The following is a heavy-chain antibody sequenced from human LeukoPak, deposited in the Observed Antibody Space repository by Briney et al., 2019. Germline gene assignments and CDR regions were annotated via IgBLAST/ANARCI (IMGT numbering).Heavy chain of an antibody. D-gene: IGHD2-15*01. CDR1: GYTFTAYY. V-gene: IGHV1-2*06. CDR3: AREENCSGGSCYYY. J-gene: IGHJ4*02. Sequence: ASVKVSCKASGYTFTAYYMHWVRQAPGQGLEWMGRINPNSGGTNYAQKFQGRVTMTRDTSISTAYMELSRLTSDDTAVYHCAREENCSGGSCYYYWGQGTLVTVSS. CDR2: INPNSGGT.